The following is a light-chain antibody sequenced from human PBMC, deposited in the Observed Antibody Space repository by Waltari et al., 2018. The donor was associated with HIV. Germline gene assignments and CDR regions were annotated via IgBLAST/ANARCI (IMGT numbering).Light chain of an antibody. J-gene: IGLJ3*02. CDR3: GTWDSSLSAWV. Sequence: QSVLTQPPSVSAAPGQKVTISCPGYRSNIGRNFVSWYQQIPGTAPKLLIYDNDKRPSGIPDRFSGSKSGTSATLGITGLQTGDEADYYCGTWDSSLSAWVFGGGTKLTVL. CDR2: DND. CDR1: RSNIGRNF. V-gene: IGLV1-51*01.